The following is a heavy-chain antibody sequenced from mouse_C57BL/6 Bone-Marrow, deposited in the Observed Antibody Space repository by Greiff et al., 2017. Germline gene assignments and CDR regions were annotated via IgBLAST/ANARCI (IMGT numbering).Heavy chain of an antibody. CDR3: ARGGNTGCAY. Sequence: EVQLVESEGGLVQPGSSMKLSCTASGFTFSDYYMAWVRQVPEKGLEWVANINYDGSSTYYLDSLKSRFIISRDNAKNIQYLQMSSLKSEDTATYYCARGGNTGCAYWGQGTLVTVSA. J-gene: IGHJ3*01. CDR1: GFTFSDYY. V-gene: IGHV5-16*01. CDR2: INYDGSST.